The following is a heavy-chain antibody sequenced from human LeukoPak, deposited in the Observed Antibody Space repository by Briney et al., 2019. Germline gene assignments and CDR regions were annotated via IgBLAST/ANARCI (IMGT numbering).Heavy chain of an antibody. J-gene: IGHJ3*02. CDR1: GYTFTSYY. D-gene: IGHD3-22*01. V-gene: IGHV1-46*01. CDR2: INPSGGST. CDR3: ARGDYYDSSGYYLDHDAFDI. Sequence: ASVKVSCKASGYTFTSYYMHWVRQAPGQGLEWMGIINPSGGSTSYAQKFQGRVTMTRDMSTSTVYMELSSLRSEDTAVYYCARGDYYDSSGYYLDHDAFDIWGQGTMVTVSS.